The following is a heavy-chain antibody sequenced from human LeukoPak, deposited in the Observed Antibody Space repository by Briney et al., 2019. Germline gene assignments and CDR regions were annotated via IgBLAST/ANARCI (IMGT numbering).Heavy chain of an antibody. CDR3: ASPAMAYSALHLDAFDI. CDR2: IRQDGGEK. D-gene: IGHD5-18*01. Sequence: QPGGSLRLSCAVSGFTFTSYWMNWVRQAPGKGLEWVASIRQDGGEKSYVDSVKGRFTISRDNTKDSLYLQMSSLRAEDTAVYYCASPAMAYSALHLDAFDIWGQGTMVTVSS. J-gene: IGHJ3*02. V-gene: IGHV3-7*03. CDR1: GFTFTSYW.